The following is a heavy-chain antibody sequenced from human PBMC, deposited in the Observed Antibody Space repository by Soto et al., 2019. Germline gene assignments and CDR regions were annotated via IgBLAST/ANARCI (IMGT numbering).Heavy chain of an antibody. V-gene: IGHV1-24*01. CDR3: ATSGAPSDAFDI. CDR2: FDPEDGET. Sequence: ASAEVSCEVSGYSLKELSMHWVRKAPGKGLEWMGGFDPEDGETIYAQKFQGRVTVTEDTSTDTAYMELSSLRSEDTAVYYCATSGAPSDAFDIWGQGTMVT. J-gene: IGHJ3*02. CDR1: GYSLKELS.